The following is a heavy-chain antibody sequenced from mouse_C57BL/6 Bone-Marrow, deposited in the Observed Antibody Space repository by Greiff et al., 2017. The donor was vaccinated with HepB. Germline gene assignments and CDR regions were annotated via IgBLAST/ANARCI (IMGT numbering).Heavy chain of an antibody. CDR1: GYTFTDYN. V-gene: IGHV1-22*01. CDR3: ASLYSNHFDY. D-gene: IGHD2-5*01. Sequence: EVHLVESGPELVKPGASVKMSCKASGYTFTDYNMHWVKQSHGKSLEWIGYINPNNGGTSYNQKFKGKATLTVNKSSSTAYMELRSLTSEDSAVYYCASLYSNHFDYWGQGTTLTVSS. J-gene: IGHJ2*01. CDR2: INPNNGGT.